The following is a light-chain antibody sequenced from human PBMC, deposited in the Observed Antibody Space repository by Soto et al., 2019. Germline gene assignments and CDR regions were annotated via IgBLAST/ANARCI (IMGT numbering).Light chain of an antibody. Sequence: QSALTQPPSASGSPGQSVTISCTGTSSDVGGSTYVSWYQQHPGKAPKLMIYEVSSRPSEVPDRFSGSKSGNTASLTVSGLQSEDEADYYFSSYADSSNMIFGGGTKLTVL. CDR2: EVS. V-gene: IGLV2-8*01. J-gene: IGLJ2*01. CDR1: SSDVGGSTY. CDR3: SSYADSSNMI.